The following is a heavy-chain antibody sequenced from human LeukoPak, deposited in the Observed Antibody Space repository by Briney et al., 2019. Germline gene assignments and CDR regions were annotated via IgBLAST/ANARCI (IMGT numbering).Heavy chain of an antibody. V-gene: IGHV3-74*01. Sequence: GGSLRLSCAASGFTFSNYWMHWVRQTPGEGLVCVSLIKGDGSSTTYADSVKGRFTISRDNAKNTVYLQMDSLRAEDTAVYYCARGNYHAMDVWGQGTTVTVSS. CDR3: ARGNYHAMDV. CDR2: IKGDGSST. CDR1: GFTFSNYW. J-gene: IGHJ6*02.